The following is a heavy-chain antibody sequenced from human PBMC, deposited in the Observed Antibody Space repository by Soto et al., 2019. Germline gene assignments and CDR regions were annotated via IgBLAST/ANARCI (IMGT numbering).Heavy chain of an antibody. CDR2: ISYDGSNK. V-gene: IGHV3-30*18. J-gene: IGHJ4*02. CDR1: GFTFSSYG. CDR3: AKDPNYYDSSGYFDY. D-gene: IGHD3-22*01. Sequence: GGSLRLSCAASGFTFSSYGMHWVRQAPGKGLEWVAVISYDGSNKYYADSVKGRFTISRDNSKNTLYLQMNSLRAEDTAVYYCAKDPNYYDSSGYFDYWGQGTLVTVSS.